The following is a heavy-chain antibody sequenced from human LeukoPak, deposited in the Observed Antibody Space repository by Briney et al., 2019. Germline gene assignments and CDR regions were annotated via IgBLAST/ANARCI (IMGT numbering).Heavy chain of an antibody. J-gene: IGHJ4*02. V-gene: IGHV1-46*01. CDR1: GYTFTSYY. Sequence: ASVKVSCKASGYTFTSYYMHWVRQAPGQGLEWMGIINPSGGSTSYAQKFQGRVTMTKDTSTNTVYMELSSLRSEDTAVYYCARGVIVATMDNYFDYWGQGTLVTVSS. D-gene: IGHD5-12*01. CDR2: INPSGGST. CDR3: ARGVIVATMDNYFDY.